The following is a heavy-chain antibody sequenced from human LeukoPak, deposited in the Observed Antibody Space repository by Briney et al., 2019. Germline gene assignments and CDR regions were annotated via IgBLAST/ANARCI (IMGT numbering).Heavy chain of an antibody. CDR3: ARELAVAGTDWFDL. CDR2: TYYRYKWYN. Sequence: SQTLSLSSALSVDSLSSNIAACGSARLSPSRGLEWLGSTYYRYKWYNDYAVSVRSRITINPDTSKNQFSLQLNSVTPEDTAVYYCARELAVAGTDWFDLWGQGTLVTVSS. D-gene: IGHD6-19*01. J-gene: IGHJ5*02. CDR1: VDSLSSNIAA. V-gene: IGHV6-1*01.